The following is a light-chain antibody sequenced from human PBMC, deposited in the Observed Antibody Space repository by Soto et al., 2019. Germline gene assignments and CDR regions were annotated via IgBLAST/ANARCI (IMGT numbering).Light chain of an antibody. CDR1: QSVLHSSNNKNY. V-gene: IGKV4-1*01. J-gene: IGKJ3*01. CDR3: QQYYSTLLT. Sequence: DIVMTQSPDSLAVSLGERATINCKSSQSVLHSSNNKNYLAWYQQKPGQPPKLLIYWASTRESGVPDRFSGSGSGTDFTLTISSLQAEDVAVYYCQQYYSTLLTFGPGTKVDIK. CDR2: WAS.